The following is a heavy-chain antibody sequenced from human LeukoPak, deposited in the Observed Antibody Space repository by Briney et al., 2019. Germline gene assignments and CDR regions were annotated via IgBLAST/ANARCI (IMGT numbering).Heavy chain of an antibody. CDR3: ARDRDDAFDI. CDR2: ISSSSSYI. Sequence: GGSLRLSCAASGFTFSSHSMNWVRQAPGKGLEWVSSISSSSSYIYYADSVKGRFTISRDNAKNSLYLQMNSLRAEDTAVYYCARDRDDAFDIWGQGTMVTVSS. V-gene: IGHV3-21*01. CDR1: GFTFSSHS. J-gene: IGHJ3*02.